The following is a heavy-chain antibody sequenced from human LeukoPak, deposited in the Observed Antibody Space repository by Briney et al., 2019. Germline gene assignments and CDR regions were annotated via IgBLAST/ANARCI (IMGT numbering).Heavy chain of an antibody. V-gene: IGHV3-23*01. CDR3: ARYIAAAGRFDY. CDR2: ISGSGGST. D-gene: IGHD6-13*01. Sequence: GGSLRLTCAASGFTFSSYAMSWVRQAPGKGLEWVSAISGSGGSTYYADSVKGRFTISRDNSKNTLYLQMNSLRAEDTAVYYCARYIAAAGRFDYWGEGTLVTVSS. CDR1: GFTFSSYA. J-gene: IGHJ4*02.